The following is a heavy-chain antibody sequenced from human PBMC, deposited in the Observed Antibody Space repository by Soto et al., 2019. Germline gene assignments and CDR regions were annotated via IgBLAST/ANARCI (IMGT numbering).Heavy chain of an antibody. CDR3: ARVHFASSWSYFDY. D-gene: IGHD6-13*01. CDR1: GFTFTNYA. Sequence: QVQLVESGGGVVQPGRSLRLSCAVSGFTFTNYAMHWVRQAPGKGLEWVAVISDDGSNKKYADSVKGRFTISRDNSKNPTYMQMNSLRAEDTALYYCARVHFASSWSYFDYWGQGTLVTVSS. J-gene: IGHJ4*02. V-gene: IGHV3-30-3*01. CDR2: ISDDGSNK.